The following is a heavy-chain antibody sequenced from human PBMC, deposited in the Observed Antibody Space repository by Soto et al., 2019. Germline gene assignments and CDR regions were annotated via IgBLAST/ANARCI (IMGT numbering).Heavy chain of an antibody. Sequence: ALLQLSWQVCVYTFPELSMHWVRQAPGKGLEWMGGFDPEDGETIYAQKFQGRVTMTEDTSTDTAYMELSSLRSEDTAVYYCATVIEWGQGTLVTVSS. J-gene: IGHJ4*02. CDR1: VYTFPELS. V-gene: IGHV1-24*01. CDR2: FDPEDGET. CDR3: ATVIE.